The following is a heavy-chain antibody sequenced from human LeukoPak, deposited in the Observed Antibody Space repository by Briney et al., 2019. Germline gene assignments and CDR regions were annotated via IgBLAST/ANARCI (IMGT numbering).Heavy chain of an antibody. CDR3: ARETVNYDGSGISTYYFDY. CDR1: GFTFSSYG. Sequence: PGGSLRLSCAASGFTFSSYGMHWVRQAPGKGLEWVAVIWYDGSNKFYADSVKGRFTISRDNSKNTLYLQMNSLRAEDTAVYYCARETVNYDGSGISTYYFDYWGQGTLVTVSS. J-gene: IGHJ4*02. V-gene: IGHV3-33*01. D-gene: IGHD3-22*01. CDR2: IWYDGSNK.